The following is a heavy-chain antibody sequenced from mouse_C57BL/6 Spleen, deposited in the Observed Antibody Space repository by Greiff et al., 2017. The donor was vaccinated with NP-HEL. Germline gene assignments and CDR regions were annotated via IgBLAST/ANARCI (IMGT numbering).Heavy chain of an antibody. J-gene: IGHJ3*01. CDR2: INPSSGYT. CDR3: ARGEELWLRRAFAY. CDR1: GYTFTSYT. Sequence: QVQLQQSGAELARPGASVKMSCKASGYTFTSYTMHWVKQRPGQGLEWIGYINPSSGYTKYNQKFKDKATLTADKSSSTAYMQLSSLTSEDSAVYYGARGEELWLRRAFAYWGQGTLVTVSA. V-gene: IGHV1-4*01. D-gene: IGHD2-2*01.